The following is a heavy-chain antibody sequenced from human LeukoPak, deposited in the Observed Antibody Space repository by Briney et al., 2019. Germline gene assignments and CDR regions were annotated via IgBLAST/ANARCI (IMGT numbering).Heavy chain of an antibody. J-gene: IGHJ5*02. CDR3: ARVNWNYPNWFDP. CDR2: IYHSGST. D-gene: IGHD1-7*01. Sequence: SETLSLTCAVSGGSISSSNWWSWVRQPPGKGLEWIGEIYHSGSTNYNPSLKSRVTISVDKSKNQFSLKLSSVTAADTAVYYCARVNWNYPNWFDPWGQGTLVTVSS. V-gene: IGHV4-4*02. CDR1: GGSISSSNW.